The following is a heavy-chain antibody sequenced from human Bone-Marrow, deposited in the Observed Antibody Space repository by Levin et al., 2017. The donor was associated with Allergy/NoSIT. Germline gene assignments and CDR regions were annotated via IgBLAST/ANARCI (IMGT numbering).Heavy chain of an antibody. Sequence: GGSLRLSCIASGFTFSVYEMNWVRQTPGKGLEWVAYIHNGDNYATYYADSVKGRFTISRDNAKNSLYLQMNSLRAEDTAVYYCARGGTTRFDYWGQGTLVTVSS. J-gene: IGHJ4*02. CDR2: IHNGDNYAT. CDR3: ARGGTTRFDY. CDR1: GFTFSVYE. D-gene: IGHD1-7*01. V-gene: IGHV3-48*03.